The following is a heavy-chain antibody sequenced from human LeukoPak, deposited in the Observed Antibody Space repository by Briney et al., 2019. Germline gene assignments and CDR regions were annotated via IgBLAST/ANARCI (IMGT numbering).Heavy chain of an antibody. J-gene: IGHJ1*01. V-gene: IGHV4-39*07. D-gene: IGHD1-26*01. CDR3: ARDYRLTQIQY. Sequence: SEALSLTCSVSGGSIRSSHSFWGWIRRPLGKGLEWIGSIYYTGSTYYNPSLKSRVTISVDTSKNQFSLRLSSVTAADTAVYYCARDYRLTQIQYWGQGTLVTVSS. CDR2: IYYTGST. CDR1: GGSIRSSHSF.